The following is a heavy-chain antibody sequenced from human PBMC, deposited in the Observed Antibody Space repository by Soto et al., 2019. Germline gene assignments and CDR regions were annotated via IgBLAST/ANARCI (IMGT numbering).Heavy chain of an antibody. D-gene: IGHD1-26*01. V-gene: IGHV4-39*07. J-gene: IGHJ6*02. CDR3: ARERGSGSYHNYYYGMDV. CDR1: GGSVTNSSYY. Sequence: ASETLSLTCTVSGGSVTNSSYYWGWIRQSPGKGLEWIGSVYYRGRSYSKSSVKSRVTISVDTSKNQFSLKLSSVTAADTAVYYCARERGSGSYHNYYYGMDVWGQGTTVTVSS. CDR2: VYYRGRS.